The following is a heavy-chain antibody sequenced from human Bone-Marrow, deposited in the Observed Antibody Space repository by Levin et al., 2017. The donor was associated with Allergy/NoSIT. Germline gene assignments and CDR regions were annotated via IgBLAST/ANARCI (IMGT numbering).Heavy chain of an antibody. D-gene: IGHD2-2*01. Sequence: VSVKVSCKASGYTFTGYYVHWVRQAPGQGLEWMGWINPKSGGTNYAQKFQGRVTMTRDTSISTAYMELSGLRSDDTAVYFCAREPRYCTSTSCSQGFDYWGQGTLVTVSS. CDR3: AREPRYCTSTSCSQGFDY. CDR2: INPKSGGT. CDR1: GYTFTGYY. V-gene: IGHV1-2*02. J-gene: IGHJ4*02.